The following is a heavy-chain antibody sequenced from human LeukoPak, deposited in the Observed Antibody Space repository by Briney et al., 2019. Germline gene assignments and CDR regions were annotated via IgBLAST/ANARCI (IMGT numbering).Heavy chain of an antibody. CDR2: ISYDGINK. CDR1: GFTFSNYG. J-gene: IGHJ4*02. CDR3: ARVERTDY. D-gene: IGHD3-3*01. Sequence: GGSLSLSCAAAGFTFSNYGVHWVRQAAGKGLEWVAVISYDGINKYYADSVKGRFTISRDNSKNTLYLQMNSLRADDTAVYYCARVERTDYWGQGTLVTVSS. V-gene: IGHV3-30*03.